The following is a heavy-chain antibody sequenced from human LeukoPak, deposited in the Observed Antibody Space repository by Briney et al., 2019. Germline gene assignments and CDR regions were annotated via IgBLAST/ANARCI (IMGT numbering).Heavy chain of an antibody. Sequence: TSETLSLTCAVSGYSISSGYYWGWIRQPPGKGLEWIGSTYHSGSTYYNPSLKSRVTISVDTSKNQFSLKLSSVTAADTAVYYCARSEGAGGPGSTTVTLFDYWGQGTLVTVSS. V-gene: IGHV4-38-2*01. CDR1: GYSISSGYY. CDR2: TYHSGST. D-gene: IGHD4-17*01. CDR3: ARSEGAGGPGSTTVTLFDY. J-gene: IGHJ4*02.